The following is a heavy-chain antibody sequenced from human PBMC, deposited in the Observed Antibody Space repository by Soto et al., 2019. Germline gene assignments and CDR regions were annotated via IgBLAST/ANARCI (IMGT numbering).Heavy chain of an antibody. V-gene: IGHV4-39*01. J-gene: IGHJ6*03. CDR1: GGSIRSSSYY. Sequence: PSETLSLTCTVSGGSIRSSSYYWGWIRQPPGKGLEWIGSIYYSGSTYYNPSLKSRVTISVDTSKNQFSLKLSSVTAADTAVYYCATQPYSSSWADYYYYYYMDVWGKGTTVTVSS. CDR3: ATQPYSSSWADYYYYYYMDV. CDR2: IYYSGST. D-gene: IGHD6-13*01.